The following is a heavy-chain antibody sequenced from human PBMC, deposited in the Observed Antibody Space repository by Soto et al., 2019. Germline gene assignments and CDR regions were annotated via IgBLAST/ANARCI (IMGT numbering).Heavy chain of an antibody. CDR3: AGLTPRITGTKGAFDI. Sequence: PGESLKISCKASGYTFTNYWISWVRQVPGKGLEWMGIIYPGDSDIRYNPSFQGLVTISADKSINTVYLQWSSLKASDTAMYYCAGLTPRITGTKGAFDIWGQGTMVTVSS. D-gene: IGHD1-7*01. J-gene: IGHJ3*02. CDR1: GYTFTNYW. V-gene: IGHV5-51*01. CDR2: IYPGDSDI.